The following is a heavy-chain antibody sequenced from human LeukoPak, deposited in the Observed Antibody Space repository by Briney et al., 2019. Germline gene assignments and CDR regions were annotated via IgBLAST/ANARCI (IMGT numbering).Heavy chain of an antibody. V-gene: IGHV1-69*06. CDR1: GGTFSSYA. J-gene: IGHJ6*04. D-gene: IGHD6-19*01. CDR3: ARGDGAVAKLCGMDI. CDR2: IIPIFGTA. Sequence: SVKVSCKASGGTFSSYAISWVRQAPGQGLEWMGGIIPIFGTANYAQKFQGRVTITADKSTSTAYMELSSLRSEDTAVYYCARGDGAVAKLCGMDIWAKGTTVTVSS.